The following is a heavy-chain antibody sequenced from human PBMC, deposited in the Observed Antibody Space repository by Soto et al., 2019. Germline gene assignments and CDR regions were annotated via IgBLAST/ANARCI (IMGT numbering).Heavy chain of an antibody. V-gene: IGHV3-74*01. CDR3: ARDGPRGIVVVTAIFDD. Sequence: EVQLVESGGGLVQPGGSLRLSCAASGFTFSSYWMHWVRQAPGKGLVWVSRINSDGSSTSYADSVKGRFTISRDNAKNTLYLQMNSLRAEDTAVYYCARDGPRGIVVVTAIFDDWGQGTLVTVSS. CDR1: GFTFSSYW. CDR2: INSDGSST. J-gene: IGHJ4*02. D-gene: IGHD2-21*02.